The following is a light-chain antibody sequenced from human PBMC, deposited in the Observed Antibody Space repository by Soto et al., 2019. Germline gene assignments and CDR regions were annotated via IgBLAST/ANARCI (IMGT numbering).Light chain of an antibody. CDR3: QQRSNWPRT. CDR1: QSVGSS. CDR2: DAS. J-gene: IGKJ1*01. Sequence: EIVLTQSPATLSLSPGERGSLSCRASQSVGSSLAWYQQKPGQAPRLLIYDASNRATGIPARFSGSGSETDFTLTISSLEPEDFAVYYCQQRSNWPRTFGQGTKVEIK. V-gene: IGKV3-11*01.